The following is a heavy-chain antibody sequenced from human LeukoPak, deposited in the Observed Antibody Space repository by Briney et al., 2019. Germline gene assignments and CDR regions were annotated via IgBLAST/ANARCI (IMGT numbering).Heavy chain of an antibody. D-gene: IGHD1-14*01. J-gene: IGHJ4*02. Sequence: GGPLRLSCAASGFTFSSYRKHWVPQVPGKAVVWVARINPGGSSITSADSVKGRFTISRENDKNTLYLPMDCLRAEDTGVYYCASSNQADDYWGQGTLVTVSS. CDR3: ASSNQADDY. CDR2: INPGGSSI. V-gene: IGHV3-74*01. CDR1: GFTFSSYR.